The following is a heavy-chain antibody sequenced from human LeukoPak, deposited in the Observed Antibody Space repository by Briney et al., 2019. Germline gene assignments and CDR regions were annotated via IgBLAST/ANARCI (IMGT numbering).Heavy chain of an antibody. Sequence: GASVKVSCKASGGTFSSYAISWVRQAPGQGLEWMGRIIPILGIANYAQKFQGRVTITADKSTSTAYMELSSLRSEDTAVYYGARAGVIAAAEYYYYYYYMDVWGKGTTVTVSS. D-gene: IGHD6-13*01. V-gene: IGHV1-69*04. CDR1: GGTFSSYA. CDR2: IIPILGIA. J-gene: IGHJ6*03. CDR3: ARAGVIAAAEYYYYYYYMDV.